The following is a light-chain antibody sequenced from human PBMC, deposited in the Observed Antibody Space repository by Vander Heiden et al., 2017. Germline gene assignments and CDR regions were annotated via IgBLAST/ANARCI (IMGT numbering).Light chain of an antibody. V-gene: IGLV1-47*01. J-gene: IGLJ2*01. CDR3: ATWDESLSAVV. CDR2: KNN. CDR1: RSNLGGNF. Sequence: QSVLTPPPSASGTPGQRVTICCSGTRSNLGGNFVYWYQQLPETAPKVLIFKNNQRPSGVPDRFSGSKSGTSASLAISGRRSEDEADYYCATWDESLSAVVFGGGTKLTVL.